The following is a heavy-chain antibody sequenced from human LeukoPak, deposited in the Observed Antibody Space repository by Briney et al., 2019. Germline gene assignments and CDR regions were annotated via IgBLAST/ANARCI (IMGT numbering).Heavy chain of an antibody. D-gene: IGHD2-15*01. V-gene: IGHV4-59*01. CDR1: GGSISSYY. J-gene: IGHJ4*02. Sequence: PSETLSLTCTVSGGSISSYYWSWIRQPPGKGLEWIGYIYYSGSTNYNPSLKSRVTISVDTSKNQFSLKLRSMTTADTAVYYCARDLRYCSGGSCYSGFDYWGQGTLVTVSS. CDR2: IYYSGST. CDR3: ARDLRYCSGGSCYSGFDY.